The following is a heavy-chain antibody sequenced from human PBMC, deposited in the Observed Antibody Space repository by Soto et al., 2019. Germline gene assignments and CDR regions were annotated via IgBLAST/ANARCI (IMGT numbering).Heavy chain of an antibody. Sequence: EVQLVESGGGLVQPGGSLRLSCAASGFTFSSYWMSWVRQAPGKGLEWVANIKQDGSEKYYVDSVKGRFTISRDNAKNSLYLQMNSLRAEDTAVYYCAREQGYSGIEERYYYYGMDVWGQGTTVTVSS. D-gene: IGHD1-26*01. V-gene: IGHV3-7*05. CDR1: GFTFSSYW. J-gene: IGHJ6*02. CDR3: AREQGYSGIEERYYYYGMDV. CDR2: IKQDGSEK.